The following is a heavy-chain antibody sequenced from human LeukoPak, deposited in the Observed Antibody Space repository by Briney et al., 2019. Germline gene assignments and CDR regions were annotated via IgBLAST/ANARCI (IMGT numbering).Heavy chain of an antibody. J-gene: IGHJ4*02. D-gene: IGHD3-22*01. CDR3: ARDGGYHSSGPFDY. V-gene: IGHV3-33*01. Sequence: GGSLRLSCAVSGFTFSSHGMHWVRQAPGKGLEWVSIIWYDGSDEYYADSVKGRFTISRDNSKNTLYLQMHSLRAEDTAVYYCARDGGYHSSGPFDYWGQGTLVTVSS. CDR1: GFTFSSHG. CDR2: IWYDGSDE.